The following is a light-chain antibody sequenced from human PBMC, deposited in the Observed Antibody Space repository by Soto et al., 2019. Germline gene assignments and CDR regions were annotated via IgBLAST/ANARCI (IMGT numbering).Light chain of an antibody. Sequence: DVHMTQSPSSLSASVEDRVIISCRASQRIANYLNWYQQKPGKAPNLLIYAASNLQSGVPSRFSGSGSGTDFTLTIRSLQPEDFANYYCQQNYGNSITSGQGTRPEN. V-gene: IGKV1-39*01. CDR1: QRIANY. CDR2: AAS. CDR3: QQNYGNSIT. J-gene: IGKJ5*01.